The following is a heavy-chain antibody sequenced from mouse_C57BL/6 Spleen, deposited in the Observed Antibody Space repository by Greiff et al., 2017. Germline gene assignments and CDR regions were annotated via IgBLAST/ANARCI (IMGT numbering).Heavy chain of an antibody. CDR2: IYPGDGDT. D-gene: IGHD1-1*01. CDR1: GYAFSSSW. Sequence: VQLVESGPELVKPGASVKISCKASGYAFSSSWLNWVKQRPGKGLEWIGRIYPGDGDTNYNGKFKGKATLTADKSYSTAYMQLRSLTSEESAVYFCARSVTTGDCDYWGQGTTLTVSS. CDR3: ARSVTTGDCDY. V-gene: IGHV1-82*01. J-gene: IGHJ2*01.